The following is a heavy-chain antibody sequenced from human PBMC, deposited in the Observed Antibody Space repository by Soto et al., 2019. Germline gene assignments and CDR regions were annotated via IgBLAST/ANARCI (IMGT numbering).Heavy chain of an antibody. V-gene: IGHV3-21*06. Sequence: EVQLVESGGGRVKPGGSLRLSCAASGFTFSRYSLNWVRQAPGRGLEWVSSITTSSTYMFYADSVKGRFTISRDYANNSLYLLMNSLRVEDTAVYACASEGSGREFDYWGQGTMVTVSS. D-gene: IGHD6-25*01. CDR1: GFTFSRYS. CDR2: ITTSSTYM. CDR3: ASEGSGREFDY. J-gene: IGHJ4*02.